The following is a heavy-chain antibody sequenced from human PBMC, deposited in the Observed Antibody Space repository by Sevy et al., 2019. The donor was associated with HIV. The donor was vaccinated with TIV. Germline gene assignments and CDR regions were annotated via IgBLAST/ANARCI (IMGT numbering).Heavy chain of an antibody. D-gene: IGHD5-12*01. CDR1: GGTIVSSGHY. Sequence: SETLSLTCSISGGTIVSSGHYWGWIRQTPGKGLECIGSMYYNGHTFYTPSLKSRLTISIDTSKNQFSLTLSSVTVADTAVYFCAREAGGYDYDYGMDVWVQGTTVTVSS. J-gene: IGHJ6*02. CDR3: AREAGGYDYDYGMDV. CDR2: MYYNGHT. V-gene: IGHV4-39*02.